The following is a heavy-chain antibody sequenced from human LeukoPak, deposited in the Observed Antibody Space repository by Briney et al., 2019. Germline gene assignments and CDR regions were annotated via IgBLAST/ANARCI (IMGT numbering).Heavy chain of an antibody. V-gene: IGHV4-34*01. CDR2: INHSGST. CDR1: GGSFSGYY. Sequence: SETPSLTCAVYGGSFSGYYWSWIRQPPGKGLEWIGEINHSGSTNYNPSLKSRVTISVDTSKNQFSLKLSSVTAADTAVYYCARGPRPITKPRRDTAMVRWYFDLWGRGTLVTVSS. J-gene: IGHJ2*01. D-gene: IGHD5-18*01. CDR3: ARGPRPITKPRRDTAMVRWYFDL.